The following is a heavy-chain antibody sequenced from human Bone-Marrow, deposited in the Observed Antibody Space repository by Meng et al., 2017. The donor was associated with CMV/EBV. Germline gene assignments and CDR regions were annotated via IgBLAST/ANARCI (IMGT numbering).Heavy chain of an antibody. Sequence: KAAGGTVSSDASSGVRQAPGQGLEWMGGSIPIFGTANYAQKFQGRVTITADKSTSTAYMELSSLRSEDTAVYYCARGRELSLNWFDPWGQGTLVTVSS. CDR2: SIPIFGTA. D-gene: IGHD1-26*01. V-gene: IGHV1-69*06. CDR1: GGTVSSDA. J-gene: IGHJ5*02. CDR3: ARGRELSLNWFDP.